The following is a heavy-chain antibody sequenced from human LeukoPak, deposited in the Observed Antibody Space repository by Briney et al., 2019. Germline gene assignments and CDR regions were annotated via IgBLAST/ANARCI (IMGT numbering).Heavy chain of an antibody. CDR1: GFTARSNY. CDR2: IYSDDRT. CDR3: TREVMAKRRAFDI. Sequence: PGGSLTLSCAASGFTARSNYMSWVRHAPGRGLEWVSVIYSDDRTYYADSVKGRFTISRHTSKKTLYLQMNSLRAEDTAVYYCTREVMAKRRAFDIWGQGTVVTVSS. V-gene: IGHV3-53*04. J-gene: IGHJ3*02. D-gene: IGHD2-8*01.